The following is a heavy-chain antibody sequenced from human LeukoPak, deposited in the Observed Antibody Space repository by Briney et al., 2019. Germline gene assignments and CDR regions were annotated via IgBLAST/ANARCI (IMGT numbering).Heavy chain of an antibody. CDR2: IRYDGSNK. D-gene: IGHD3-22*01. CDR1: GFTFSSYG. J-gene: IGHJ3*02. V-gene: IGHV3-30*02. Sequence: GGSLRLSCAGSGFTFSSYGMHWVRQAPGKGLEGVAFIRYDGSNKYYADSVKGRFTISRDNSKNTLYLQMNSLRAEDTAVYYCAKNYITMIGVDAFDIWGQGTMVTVSS. CDR3: AKNYITMIGVDAFDI.